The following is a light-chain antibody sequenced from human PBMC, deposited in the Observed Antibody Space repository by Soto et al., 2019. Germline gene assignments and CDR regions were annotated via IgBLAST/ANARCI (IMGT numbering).Light chain of an antibody. Sequence: EIVLTQSPATLSLSPGQGATLSCRASQNINNYLAWYHQRPGQAPRLLIYGASTRATGIPARFSGSGSGTEFTLTISSLQSEDFAVYYCQQYNNWWTFGQGTRVEIK. J-gene: IGKJ1*01. CDR3: QQYNNWWT. V-gene: IGKV3-15*01. CDR2: GAS. CDR1: QNINNY.